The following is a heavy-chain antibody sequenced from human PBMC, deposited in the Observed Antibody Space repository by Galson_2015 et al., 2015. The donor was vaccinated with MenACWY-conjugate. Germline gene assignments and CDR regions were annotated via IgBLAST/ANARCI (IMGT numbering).Heavy chain of an antibody. Sequence: SLRLSCAASGFTFRRYAISWVRQAPGKGLEWVSLITGSGGDTFYADSVKDRFTVSRDNPKSTLYLEMNNLTAEDTAVYYCAKRSSSVTGWIDYWGQETLVTVSS. D-gene: IGHD6-19*01. CDR3: AKRSSSVTGWIDY. V-gene: IGHV3-23*01. CDR2: ITGSGGDT. CDR1: GFTFRRYA. J-gene: IGHJ4*02.